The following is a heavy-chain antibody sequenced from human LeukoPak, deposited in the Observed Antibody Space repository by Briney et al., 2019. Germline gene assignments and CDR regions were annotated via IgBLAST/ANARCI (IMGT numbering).Heavy chain of an antibody. CDR2: ISAYNGNT. CDR1: GYTFTSYG. J-gene: IGHJ5*02. V-gene: IGHV1-18*01. CDR3: ARAHIVVVTAVVNWFDP. Sequence: ASVKVSCKASGYTFTSYGISWVRQAPGQGLEWMGWISAYNGNTSYAQKLQGRVTMTTDTSTSTAYMELRSLRSDDTAVYYCARAHIVVVTAVVNWFDPWGQGTLVTVSS. D-gene: IGHD2-21*02.